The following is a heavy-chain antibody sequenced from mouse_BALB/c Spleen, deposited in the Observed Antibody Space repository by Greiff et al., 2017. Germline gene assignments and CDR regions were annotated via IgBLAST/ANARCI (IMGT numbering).Heavy chain of an antibody. CDR3: ASRTTATAY. V-gene: IGHV2-9*02. D-gene: IGHD1-2*01. CDR1: GFSFTSYG. CDR2: ICAGGST. J-gene: IGHJ3*01. Sequence: VKLVESGPGLVAPSQSLSITCAVSGFSFTSYGVHWVRQPPGKGLELLGVICAGGSTNYNSALMSRLSISKDNSTSQVFLKMNSLQTDDTAMDYCASRTTATAYWGQGTLVTVSA.